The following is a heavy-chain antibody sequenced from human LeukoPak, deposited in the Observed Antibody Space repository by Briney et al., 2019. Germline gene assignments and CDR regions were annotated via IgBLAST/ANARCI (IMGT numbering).Heavy chain of an antibody. CDR3: ARDLVGYYYGSGSMDV. D-gene: IGHD3-10*01. J-gene: IGHJ6*02. Sequence: GGSLRLSCAASGFTFSSYSMNWVRQAPGKGLEWVSSISSSSSYIYYADSVKGRFTISRDNAKNSLYLQMNNLRAEDTAVYYCARDLVGYYYGSGSMDVWGQGTTVTVSS. CDR2: ISSSSSYI. V-gene: IGHV3-21*01. CDR1: GFTFSSYS.